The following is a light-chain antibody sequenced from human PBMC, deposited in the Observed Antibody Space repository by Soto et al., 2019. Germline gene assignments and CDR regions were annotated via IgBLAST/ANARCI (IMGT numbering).Light chain of an antibody. CDR1: QSVGSY. CDR3: HQRSIPIT. J-gene: IGKJ5*01. Sequence: EIVLTQSPATLALSPGERATLSCRASQSVGSYLAWYQQKPGQAPRLLIYDASHRATGIPARFRGGGSGTDFTLIISSLEPEDFAIYYCHQRSIPITFGQGTRLEIK. V-gene: IGKV3-11*01. CDR2: DAS.